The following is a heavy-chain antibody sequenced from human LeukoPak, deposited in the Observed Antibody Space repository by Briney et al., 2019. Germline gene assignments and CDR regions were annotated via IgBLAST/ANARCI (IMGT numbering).Heavy chain of an antibody. CDR1: GFTFSNYW. V-gene: IGHV3-7*03. D-gene: IGHD3-3*01. CDR3: ARGFSIDY. CDR2: MKEDGSQK. Sequence: RGSLRLSCVASGFTFSNYWMSWVRQAPGKGLQWVANMKEDGSQKHYVDSVKGRFTISRDNAKNSLFLQMNSLGIEDTAVYYCARGFSIDYWGQGSLVTVSS. J-gene: IGHJ4*02.